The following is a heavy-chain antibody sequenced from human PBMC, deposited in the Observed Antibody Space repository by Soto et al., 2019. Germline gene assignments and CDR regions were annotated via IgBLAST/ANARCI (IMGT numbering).Heavy chain of an antibody. J-gene: IGHJ3*02. D-gene: IGHD3-22*01. V-gene: IGHV4-31*03. CDR3: ARDAYYYVSSGGGAFDI. CDR2: IYYSGST. CDR1: GGSISSGGYY. Sequence: PSETLSLTCTVSGGSISSGGYYWSWIRQHPGKGLEWIGYIYYSGSTYYNPSLKSRVTISVDTSKNQFSLKLSSVTAADTAVYYCARDAYYYVSSGGGAFDIWGQGTMVTVSS.